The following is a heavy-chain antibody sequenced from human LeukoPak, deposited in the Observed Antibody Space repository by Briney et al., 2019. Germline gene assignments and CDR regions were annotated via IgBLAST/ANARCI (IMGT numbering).Heavy chain of an antibody. CDR3: ARQDSYGYDY. D-gene: IGHD5-18*01. V-gene: IGHV1-18*01. J-gene: IGHJ4*02. CDR2: TSAYNGNT. Sequence: ASVKVSCKASGYTFTSYGISWVRQAPGQGLEWMGWTSAYNGNTNYAQKFQGRVTMTRDTSTSTVYMELSSLRSEDTAVYYCARQDSYGYDYWGQGTLVTVSS. CDR1: GYTFTSYG.